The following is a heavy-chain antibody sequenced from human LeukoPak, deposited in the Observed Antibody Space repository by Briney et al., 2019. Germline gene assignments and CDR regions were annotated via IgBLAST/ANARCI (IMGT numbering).Heavy chain of an antibody. CDR2: ISYDGRNK. J-gene: IGHJ4*02. D-gene: IGHD5-18*01. Sequence: PGGSLRLSCAASGFTFSNYGMHWVRQAPGKGLEWVAVISYDGRNKYYADSVKGRFTISRDNSKSTLYLQMNSLRAEDTAVYYCAKVRVVGLGQLWFRGLFDYWGQGTLVTVSS. V-gene: IGHV3-30*18. CDR1: GFTFSNYG. CDR3: AKVRVVGLGQLWFRGLFDY.